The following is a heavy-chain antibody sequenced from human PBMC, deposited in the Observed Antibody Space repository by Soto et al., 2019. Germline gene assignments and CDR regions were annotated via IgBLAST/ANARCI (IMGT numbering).Heavy chain of an antibody. CDR3: ARLYSGYDPFDY. CDR2: IIPILGIA. J-gene: IGHJ4*02. CDR1: GGTFSSYT. D-gene: IGHD5-12*01. V-gene: IGHV1-69*02. Sequence: QVQLVQSGAEVKKPGSSVKVSCKASGGTFSSYTISWVRQAPGQGLEWMGRIIPILGIANYAQKFQGRVTITADKSTSPAYMELSSLRSEDTAVYYCARLYSGYDPFDYWGQGTLVTVSS.